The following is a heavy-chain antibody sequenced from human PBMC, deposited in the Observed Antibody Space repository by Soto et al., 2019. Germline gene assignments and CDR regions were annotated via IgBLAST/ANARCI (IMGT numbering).Heavy chain of an antibody. J-gene: IGHJ6*03. CDR1: GGSISSYY. CDR2: IYYSGST. V-gene: IGHV4-59*01. CDR3: ASRDFWSGSQDYYYMDV. D-gene: IGHD3-3*01. Sequence: SETLSLTCTVSGGSISSYYWSWIRQPPGKGLEWIGYIYYSGSTNYNPSLKSRVTISVDTSKNQFSLKLSSVTAADTAVYYCASRDFWSGSQDYYYMDVWGKGTTVTAP.